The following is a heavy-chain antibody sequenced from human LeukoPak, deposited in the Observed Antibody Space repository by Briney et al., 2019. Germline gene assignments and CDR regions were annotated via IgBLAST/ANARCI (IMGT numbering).Heavy chain of an antibody. CDR3: ARGGSGTPYDAFDI. CDR1: GGSISSHY. J-gene: IGHJ3*02. D-gene: IGHD3-16*01. CDR2: IHYSWTT. V-gene: IGHV4-59*11. Sequence: YPSETLSLTCTVSGGSISSHYWSWIRQPPGKGLEWIGYIHYSWTTNHNPSLKSRLTLSVDTSKNQFSLKLSSVTAADTAVYFCARGGSGTPYDAFDIWGQGTMVTVSS.